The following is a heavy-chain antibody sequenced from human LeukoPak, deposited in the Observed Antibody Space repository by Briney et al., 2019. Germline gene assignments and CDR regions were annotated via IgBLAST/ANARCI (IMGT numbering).Heavy chain of an antibody. Sequence: SVKVSCKASVRTFSSYALIWVRQAPGQGLEWMGGIIPIFGTANYAQKFQGRVTITADKSTSTAYMELSSLRSEDTAVYYCATDNGAWSGYYAFYYYYYYMDVWGKGTTVTVSS. D-gene: IGHD3-3*01. CDR2: IIPIFGTA. CDR1: VRTFSSYA. CDR3: ATDNGAWSGYYAFYYYYYYMDV. J-gene: IGHJ6*03. V-gene: IGHV1-69*06.